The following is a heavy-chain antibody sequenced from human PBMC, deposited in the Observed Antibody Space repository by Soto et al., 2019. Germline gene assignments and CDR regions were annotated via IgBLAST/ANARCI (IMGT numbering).Heavy chain of an antibody. CDR3: ATPTKYYYDSSGYYTPFDY. D-gene: IGHD3-22*01. V-gene: IGHV1-24*01. CDR1: GYTLTELS. CDR2: FDPEDGET. Sequence: ASVKVSCKVSGYTLTELSMHWVRQAPGKGLEWMGGFDPEDGETIYAQKFQGRVTMTEDTSTDTAYMELSSLRSEDTAVYYCATPTKYYYDSSGYYTPFDYWGQGTLVTVSS. J-gene: IGHJ4*02.